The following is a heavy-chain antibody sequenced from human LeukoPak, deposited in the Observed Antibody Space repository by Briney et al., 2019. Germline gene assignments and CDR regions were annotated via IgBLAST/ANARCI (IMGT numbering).Heavy chain of an antibody. D-gene: IGHD6-19*01. Sequence: GGSLRLSCAASGFTFDDYGMSWVRQAPGKGLEWVSGINWNGGSTGYADSVKGRFTISRDNAKNSLYLQMNSLRAEDTALYYCARGHLAVAGKGYDYWGQGTLVTVSS. CDR1: GFTFDDYG. J-gene: IGHJ4*02. CDR2: INWNGGST. CDR3: ARGHLAVAGKGYDY. V-gene: IGHV3-20*04.